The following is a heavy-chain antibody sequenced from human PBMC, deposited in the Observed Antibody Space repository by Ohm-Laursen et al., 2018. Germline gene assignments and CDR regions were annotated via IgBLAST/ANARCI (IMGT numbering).Heavy chain of an antibody. CDR2: IYYSGST. J-gene: IGHJ3*02. Sequence: SETLSLTCTVSGGPVSSDSYYWSWIRQPPGKGLEWIAYIYYSGSTNYNPSLKRRVTISVDTSENQFSLKLSSVTAADTAVYYCASLLRSPDAFDIWGQGTMVTVSP. V-gene: IGHV4-61*01. CDR1: GGPVSSDSYY. CDR3: ASLLRSPDAFDI.